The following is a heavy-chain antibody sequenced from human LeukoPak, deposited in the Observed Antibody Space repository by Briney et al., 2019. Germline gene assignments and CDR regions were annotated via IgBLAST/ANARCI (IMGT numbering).Heavy chain of an antibody. CDR3: AREPAYCGGDCYPGAFDI. V-gene: IGHV3-30-3*01. Sequence: GGSLRLSCAASGFTFSSYAMHWVRQAPGKGLEWVAVISYDGSNKYYADSVKGRFTISRDNSKNTLYLQMNSLRAEDTAVYYCAREPAYCGGDCYPGAFDIWGQGTMVTVSS. CDR1: GFTFSSYA. J-gene: IGHJ3*02. CDR2: ISYDGSNK. D-gene: IGHD2-21*02.